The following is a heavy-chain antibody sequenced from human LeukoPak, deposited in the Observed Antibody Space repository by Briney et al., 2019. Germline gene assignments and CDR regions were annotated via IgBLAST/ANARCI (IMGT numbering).Heavy chain of an antibody. J-gene: IGHJ4*02. D-gene: IGHD4-17*01. V-gene: IGHV3-74*01. CDR3: ARESTVTTDSFDY. CDR1: GFTFSSYW. Sequence: GGSPRLSCAASGFTFSSYWMYWVRQAPGKGLVWVSRINSDGSSTSYADSVKGRFTISRDNAKNTLYLQMNSLRAEDTAVYYCARESTVTTDSFDYWGQGTLVTVSS. CDR2: INSDGSST.